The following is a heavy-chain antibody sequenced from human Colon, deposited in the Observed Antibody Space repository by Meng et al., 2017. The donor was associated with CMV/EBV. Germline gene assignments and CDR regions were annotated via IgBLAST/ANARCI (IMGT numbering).Heavy chain of an antibody. CDR1: GFTFSSYA. Sequence: SCAASGFTFSSYAMHWVRQAPGKGLEWVAVISYDGSNKYYADSVKGRFTISRDNSKNTLYLQMNSLRAEDTAVYYCARDYDFWSGLDYWGQGTLVTVSS. CDR3: ARDYDFWSGLDY. CDR2: ISYDGSNK. V-gene: IGHV3-30-3*01. D-gene: IGHD3-3*01. J-gene: IGHJ4*02.